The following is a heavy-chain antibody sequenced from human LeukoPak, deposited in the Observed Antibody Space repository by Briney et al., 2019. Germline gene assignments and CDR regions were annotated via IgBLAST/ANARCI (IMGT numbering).Heavy chain of an antibody. V-gene: IGHV4-59*01. CDR2: ICYSGST. CDR1: GGSNSSYY. D-gene: IGHD2-15*01. Sequence: PSETLSLTCTVSGGSNSSYYWSWMRQPPGKGLEGIEYICYSGSTNYNPSLKSRVTISVDTSKNQFSLKLSSVTAADTAVYYCARDRYCSGGSCYFNGMDVWGQGTTVTVSS. CDR3: ARDRYCSGGSCYFNGMDV. J-gene: IGHJ6*02.